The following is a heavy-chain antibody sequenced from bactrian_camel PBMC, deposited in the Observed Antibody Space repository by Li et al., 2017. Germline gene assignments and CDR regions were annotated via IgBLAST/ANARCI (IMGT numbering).Heavy chain of an antibody. CDR1: GHSNFC. J-gene: IGHJ7*01. V-gene: IGHV3S56*01. D-gene: IGHD4*01. CDR2: IYTGGT. Sequence: HVQLVESGGDSVQAGGTLRLSCVASGHSNFCMAWFRQPPGKSRAYREGVAAIYTGGTWYADSVKGRFTISQDNAQNTAYLQMNDLKPEDTGMYYCATDFDYSHCHLAVGIDVWGKGTQVTVS.